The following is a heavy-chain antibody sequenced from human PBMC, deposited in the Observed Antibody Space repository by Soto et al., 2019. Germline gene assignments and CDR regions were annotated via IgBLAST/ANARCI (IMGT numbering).Heavy chain of an antibody. D-gene: IGHD3-22*01. CDR3: ARSYYDSTGFAVDP. CDR1: GASVGNGY. J-gene: IGHJ5*02. V-gene: IGHV4-59*02. CDR2: MYFGGSF. Sequence: SETLSLTCTLSGASVGNGYWSWIRQPPGKGLEWIGFMYFGGSFNYNPSLTSRVTISVETSKNQFSMKLTSVTAADTAVYYCARSYYDSTGFAVDPWGPGTLVTVSS.